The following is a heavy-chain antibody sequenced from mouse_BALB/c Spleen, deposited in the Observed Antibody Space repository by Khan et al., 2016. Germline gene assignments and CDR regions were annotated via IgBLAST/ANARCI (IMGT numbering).Heavy chain of an antibody. CDR3: ASIYDGYYVGLYYAMDY. CDR1: GYTFTNYG. Sequence: QIQLVQSGPELKKPGETVKISCKASGYTFTNYGMNWVKQAPGKGLKWMGWINTYTGEPTYAADFKGRFAFSLETSASTAYLQIDNLKNEDTATYFCASIYDGYYVGLYYAMDYWGQGTSVTVSS. V-gene: IGHV9-3-1*01. J-gene: IGHJ4*01. D-gene: IGHD2-3*01. CDR2: INTYTGEP.